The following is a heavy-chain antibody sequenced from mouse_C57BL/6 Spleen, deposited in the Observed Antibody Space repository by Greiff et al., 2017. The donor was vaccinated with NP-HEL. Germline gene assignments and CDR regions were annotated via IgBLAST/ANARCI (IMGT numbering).Heavy chain of an antibody. CDR2: FYPGSGSI. CDR3: ARHEEGTVPFDY. V-gene: IGHV1-62-2*01. J-gene: IGHJ2*01. D-gene: IGHD1-1*01. Sequence: QVHVKQSGAELVKPGASVKLSCKASGYTFTEYTIHWVKQRSGQGLEWIGWFYPGSGSIKYNEKFKDKATLTADKSSSTVYMELSRLTSEDSAVYFCARHEEGTVPFDYWGQGTTLTVSS. CDR1: GYTFTEYT.